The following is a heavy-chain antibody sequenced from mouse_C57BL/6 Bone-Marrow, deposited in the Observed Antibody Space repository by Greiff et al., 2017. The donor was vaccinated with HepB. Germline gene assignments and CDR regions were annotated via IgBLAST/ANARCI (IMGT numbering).Heavy chain of an antibody. CDR3: AREGGYYLDY. CDR1: EYEFPSHY. Sequence: EVKLVESGGGLVQPGESLKLSCESNEYEFPSHYMSWVRQTPEKRLALVAAINSDGGSTYYSYTMERRFIISRDNAKKTLYLQISSLRAEETAVYYCAREGGYYLDYWGQGTTLTVAS. J-gene: IGHJ2*01. CDR2: INSDGGST. V-gene: IGHV5-2*01.